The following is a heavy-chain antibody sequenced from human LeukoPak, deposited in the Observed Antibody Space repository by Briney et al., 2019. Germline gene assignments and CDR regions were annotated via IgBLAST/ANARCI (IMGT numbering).Heavy chain of an antibody. CDR2: INPSGGST. J-gene: IGHJ3*02. V-gene: IGHV1-46*01. CDR3: ARTSWGHYYGSGSYAFDI. CDR1: GYSFTSYH. Sequence: ASVKVSCKASGYSFTSYHMHWVRQAPGQGLEWMGIINPSGGSTRYAQKFQGRVTITADKSTSTAYMELSSLRSEDTAVYYCARTSWGHYYGSGSYAFDIWGQGTMVTVSS. D-gene: IGHD3-10*01.